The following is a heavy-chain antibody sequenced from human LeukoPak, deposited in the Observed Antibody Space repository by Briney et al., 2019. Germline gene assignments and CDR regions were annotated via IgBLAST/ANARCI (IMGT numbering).Heavy chain of an antibody. CDR3: AGENPNTYWYFDL. Sequence: SETLSLTCTVSGGSISGYYWSWVRQPPGKGLEWIGYIYDSGNTNYNPSFKSRITISLDTSKNQFSLKMSSATAADTAVYYCAGENPNTYWYFDLWGRGTLVTVSS. CDR2: IYDSGNT. J-gene: IGHJ2*01. CDR1: GGSISGYY. V-gene: IGHV4-59*01. D-gene: IGHD2-8*01.